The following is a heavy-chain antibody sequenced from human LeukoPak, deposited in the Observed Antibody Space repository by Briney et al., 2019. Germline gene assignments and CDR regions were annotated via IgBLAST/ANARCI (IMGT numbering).Heavy chain of an antibody. V-gene: IGHV1-2*02. D-gene: IGHD3-10*01. Sequence: ASVKVSCKASGYNFNDNYIHWVRQAPGQGPEWMGWLNPNTGGTNYTQKFRGRVTLTRDMSITTAYMELSSLKSDDTAVYYCARDLGSGRFLGYYFDHWGQGTLVTVSS. J-gene: IGHJ4*02. CDR1: GYNFNDNY. CDR2: LNPNTGGT. CDR3: ARDLGSGRFLGYYFDH.